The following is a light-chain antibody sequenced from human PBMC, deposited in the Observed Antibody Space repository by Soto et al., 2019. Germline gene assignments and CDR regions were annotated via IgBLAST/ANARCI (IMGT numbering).Light chain of an antibody. CDR2: EVS. Sequence: QSALAQPASVSGSPGQSITISCTGTSSDVGGYNYVSWYQQHPGKAPKLMIYEVSNRPSGVSNRFSGSKSGNTASLTISGLQAEDEAAYYCSSYKSSIPYVFGTGTKVTVL. J-gene: IGLJ1*01. V-gene: IGLV2-14*01. CDR3: SSYKSSIPYV. CDR1: SSDVGGYNY.